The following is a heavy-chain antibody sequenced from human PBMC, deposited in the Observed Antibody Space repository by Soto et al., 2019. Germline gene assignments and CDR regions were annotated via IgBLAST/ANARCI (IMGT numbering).Heavy chain of an antibody. V-gene: IGHV3-33*01. Sequence: GGSLRLSCAASGFTFSSYGMHWVRQAPGKGLEWVAVIWYDGSNKYYADSVKGRFTISRDNSKNTLYLQMNSLRAEDTAVYYCAREGITMPSYFQHWGQGTLVTVS. CDR1: GFTFSSYG. D-gene: IGHD3-10*01. CDR2: IWYDGSNK. J-gene: IGHJ1*01. CDR3: AREGITMPSYFQH.